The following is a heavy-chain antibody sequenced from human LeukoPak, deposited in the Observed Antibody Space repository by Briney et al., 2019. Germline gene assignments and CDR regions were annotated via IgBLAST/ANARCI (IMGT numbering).Heavy chain of an antibody. CDR1: GFMFSRYA. V-gene: IGHV3-23*01. Sequence: GGSLRLSCAASGFMFSRYAMIWVRQTPGKGLEWVSAITETGAGTYYADSVKGRFTMSRDNSRNTVYLQMDSLRAEDAAVYFCARGTAAAANRNWFDSWGQGTLVTVSS. J-gene: IGHJ5*01. CDR3: ARGTAAAANRNWFDS. CDR2: ITETGAGT. D-gene: IGHD6-13*01.